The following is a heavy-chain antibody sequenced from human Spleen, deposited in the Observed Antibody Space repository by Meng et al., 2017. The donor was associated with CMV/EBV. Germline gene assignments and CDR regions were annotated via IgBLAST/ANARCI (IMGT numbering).Heavy chain of an antibody. J-gene: IGHJ5*02. CDR2: IFYRGST. D-gene: IGHD3-22*01. Sequence: SETLSLTCTVSGGSISTSSYYWGWIRQPPGKGPEWIGSIFYRGSTFYNPSLSSRVTISRDTSKNQFSLQLRSVTAADTAVYYCARELWDYFDTDGQTRGLDPWGQGALVTVSS. CDR3: ARELWDYFDTDGQTRGLDP. CDR1: GGSISTSSYY. V-gene: IGHV4-39*07.